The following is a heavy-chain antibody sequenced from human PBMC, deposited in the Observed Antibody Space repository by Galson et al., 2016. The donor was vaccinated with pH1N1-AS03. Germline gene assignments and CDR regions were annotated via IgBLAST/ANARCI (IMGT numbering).Heavy chain of an antibody. D-gene: IGHD4-17*01. CDR1: GYSFPSHW. CDR3: ARWSNDSGSY. CDR2: IYPSDSDT. J-gene: IGHJ4*02. V-gene: IGHV5-51*01. Sequence: QSGAEVKKPGESLKISCKGSGYSFPSHWIAWVRQMPGKGLEWMGSIYPSDSDTRYNSSFQGQVTISADTSISTAYLQWNSLKASDTAIYYCARWSNDSGSYWGQGTLVTVSS.